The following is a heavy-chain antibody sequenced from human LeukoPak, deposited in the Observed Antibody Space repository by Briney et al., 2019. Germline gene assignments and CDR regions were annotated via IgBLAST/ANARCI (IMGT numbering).Heavy chain of an antibody. CDR3: ARAGSFRLTTTL. D-gene: IGHD4-17*01. CDR2: ISYSGST. V-gene: IGHV4-59*01. CDR1: GGSISPYY. Sequence: ASETLSLTCAVSGGSISPYYWMWIRQPPGKGLEWIGYISYSGSTSFNPSLKSRVTISLDTSTNRVPLKLSSVTAADTALYYCARAGSFRLTTTLWGQGTPVTVSS. J-gene: IGHJ4*02.